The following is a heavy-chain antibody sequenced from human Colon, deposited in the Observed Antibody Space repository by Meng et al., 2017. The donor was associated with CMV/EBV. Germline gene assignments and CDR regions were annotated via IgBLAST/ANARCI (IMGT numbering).Heavy chain of an antibody. CDR1: GFTFSRYW. V-gene: IGHV3-7*01. CDR3: AKRGQVGANHLDY. CDR2: IKQDGNEK. Sequence: GGSLRLSCAASGFTFSRYWMSWVRQAPGKGLEWVANIKQDGNEKYYVDSVKGRFTISRDNAKNSLYLQMNNLRADDTGVYYCAKRGQVGANHLDYWGQGILVTVSS. J-gene: IGHJ4*02. D-gene: IGHD1-26*01.